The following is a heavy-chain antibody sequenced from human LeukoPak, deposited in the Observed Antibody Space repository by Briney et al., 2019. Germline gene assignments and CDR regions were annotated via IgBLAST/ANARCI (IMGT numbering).Heavy chain of an antibody. CDR1: GFTFSDYY. Sequence: GGSLRLSCAASGFTFSDYYMSWIRQAPGKGLEWVSYISSSGSTIYYADSVKGRFTISRDNSKNTLYLQMNSLRAEDTAVYYCAREGYCSSTSCYGTFDYWGQGTLVTVSS. J-gene: IGHJ4*02. CDR3: AREGYCSSTSCYGTFDY. D-gene: IGHD2-2*01. V-gene: IGHV3-11*04. CDR2: ISSSGSTI.